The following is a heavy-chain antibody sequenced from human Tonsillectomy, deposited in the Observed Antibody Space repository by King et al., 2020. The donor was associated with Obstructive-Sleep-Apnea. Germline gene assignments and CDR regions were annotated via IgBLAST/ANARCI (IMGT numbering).Heavy chain of an antibody. CDR2: ISGSGGST. Sequence: QLVQSGGGLVQPGGSLRLSCAASGFTFSSYVMSWVRQAPGKGLEWVSAISGSGGSTYYADSVKGRFTISRAHSKNTLYRQMNSRRAEDTAVYYWAKGPFGSSSSCYSSTDAFDIWGQGTMVTVSS. D-gene: IGHD2-2*01. J-gene: IGHJ3*02. CDR1: GFTFSSYV. V-gene: IGHV3-23*04. CDR3: AKGPFGSSSSCYSSTDAFDI.